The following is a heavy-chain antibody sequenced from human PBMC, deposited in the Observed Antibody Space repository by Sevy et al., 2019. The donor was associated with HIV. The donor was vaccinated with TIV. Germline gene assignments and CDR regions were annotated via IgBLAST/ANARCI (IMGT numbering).Heavy chain of an antibody. CDR1: GGSISSYY. D-gene: IGHD3-10*01. CDR3: ARDNRFGDYFDY. CDR2: IFYSGST. V-gene: IGHV4-59*12. Sequence: SETLSLTCTVSGGSISSYYWSWIRRTPGKGLEWIGYIFYSGSTNYNPSLKSRVTISLDTSKTQFSLKVRSVTAADTAIYYCARDNRFGDYFDYWGQGTLVTVSS. J-gene: IGHJ4*02.